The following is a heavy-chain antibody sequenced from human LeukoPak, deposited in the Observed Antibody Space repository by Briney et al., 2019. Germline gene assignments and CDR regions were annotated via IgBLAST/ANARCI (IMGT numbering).Heavy chain of an antibody. CDR3: VRDMVRDFWSGHGVGY. V-gene: IGHV3-30*12. D-gene: IGHD3-3*01. Sequence: GGSLRLSCVGSGFTFSYHGLHWVRQAPGKGLEWVAVISYDGSNKYYADSVKGRFTTSRDNAKNSLYLQMNSLRAEDTAVYYCVRDMVRDFWSGHGVGYWGQGTLVTVSS. CDR2: ISYDGSNK. J-gene: IGHJ4*02. CDR1: GFTFSYHG.